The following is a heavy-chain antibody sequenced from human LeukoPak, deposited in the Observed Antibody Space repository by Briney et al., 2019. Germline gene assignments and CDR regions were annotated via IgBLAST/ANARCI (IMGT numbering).Heavy chain of an antibody. CDR1: GGPISSGSYH. CDR2: IYTSGST. Sequence: SETLSLTCTVSGGPISSGSYHWSWIRQPAGKGLEWIGRIYTSGSTNYNPSLKSRVTISVDTSKNQFSLKLSSVTAADTAVYYCARALGYSYGSLNWFDPWGQGTLVTVSS. V-gene: IGHV4-61*02. D-gene: IGHD5-18*01. J-gene: IGHJ5*02. CDR3: ARALGYSYGSLNWFDP.